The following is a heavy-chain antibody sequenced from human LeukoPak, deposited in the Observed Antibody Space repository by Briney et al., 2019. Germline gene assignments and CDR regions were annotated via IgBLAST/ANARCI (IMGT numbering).Heavy chain of an antibody. CDR3: ARGGGNGPFDY. V-gene: IGHV4-30-2*01. J-gene: IGHJ4*02. D-gene: IGHD4-23*01. Sequence: PSQTLSLTCAVSGGSISIGGYSWSWIRQPPGKGLEWIGDIYHSGSTYYNPSLKSRVTISVDRSKNQFSLKLSSVAAADTAVYYCARGGGNGPFDYWGQGTLVTVSS. CDR1: GGSISIGGYS. CDR2: IYHSGST.